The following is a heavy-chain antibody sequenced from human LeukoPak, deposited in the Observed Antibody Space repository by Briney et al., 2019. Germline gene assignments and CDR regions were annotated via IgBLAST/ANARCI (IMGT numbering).Heavy chain of an antibody. CDR1: GGSISSYF. D-gene: IGHD6-19*01. Sequence: KPSETLSLTCTVSGGSISSYFWSWIRQPAGKGLEWIGRIYTSGSTDYNPSLKSRVTLSVDTSKNQFSLKLSSVTAADTAVYYCARDSSGWYVAHAFDIWGQGTMVTVSS. CDR2: IYTSGST. CDR3: ARDSSGWYVAHAFDI. J-gene: IGHJ3*02. V-gene: IGHV4-4*07.